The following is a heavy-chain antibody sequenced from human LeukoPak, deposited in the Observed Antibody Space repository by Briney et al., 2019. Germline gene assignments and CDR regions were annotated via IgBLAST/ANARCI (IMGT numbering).Heavy chain of an antibody. CDR2: IYSGGST. CDR1: GFTVSSNY. CDR3: TSGSYLPWYFDY. J-gene: IGHJ4*02. V-gene: IGHV3-66*02. D-gene: IGHD3-10*01. Sequence: GGSLRLSCAASGFTVSSNYMSWVRQAPGKGLEWVSVIYSGGSTYYADSVKGRFTTSRDNSKNTLYLQMNSLRAEDTAVYYCTSGSYLPWYFDYWGQGTLVTVSS.